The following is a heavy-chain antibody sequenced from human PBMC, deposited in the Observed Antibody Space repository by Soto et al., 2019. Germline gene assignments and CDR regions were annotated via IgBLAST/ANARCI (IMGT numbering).Heavy chain of an antibody. CDR3: ATTSSPILTGYHDY. Sequence: EVQLVASGGGLVKPGGSLRLSCAASGFTFSSYSMNWVRQAPGKGLEWVSSISSSSSYIYYADSVKGRFTISRDNAKNSLYLQMNSLRAEDTAVYYCATTSSPILTGYHDYWGQGTLVTVSS. CDR2: ISSSSSYI. V-gene: IGHV3-21*01. J-gene: IGHJ4*02. CDR1: GFTFSSYS. D-gene: IGHD3-9*01.